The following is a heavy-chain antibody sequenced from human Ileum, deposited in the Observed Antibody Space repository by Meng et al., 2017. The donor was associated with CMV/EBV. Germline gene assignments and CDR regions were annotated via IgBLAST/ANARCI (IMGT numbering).Heavy chain of an antibody. V-gene: IGHV3-53*01. CDR2: IYSDDST. D-gene: IGHD6-19*01. CDR1: GFTGNY. J-gene: IGHJ6*02. Sequence: GESLKISCAASGFTGNYMSWVRQAPGKGLEWVSVIYSDDSTYYADSVKGRFTISRDNPKNTLFLQMNSLRAEDTAVYYCARHAGGWRGMDVWGQGTTVTGSS. CDR3: ARHAGGWRGMDV.